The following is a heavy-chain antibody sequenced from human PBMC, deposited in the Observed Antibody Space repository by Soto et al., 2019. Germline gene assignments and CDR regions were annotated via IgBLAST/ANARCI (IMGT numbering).Heavy chain of an antibody. Sequence: PSETLSLTCAVSGDSISSSNWWSCVREPPGKGLEWIGDIYHTGITNYNPSLKSRVTILVDKSKNQFSLKLTSVTAADTAVYYCARYSASGLYYDFGMDVWGQGTTVTVSS. D-gene: IGHD6-13*01. CDR3: ARYSASGLYYDFGMDV. CDR1: GDSISSSNW. CDR2: IYHTGIT. J-gene: IGHJ6*02. V-gene: IGHV4-4*02.